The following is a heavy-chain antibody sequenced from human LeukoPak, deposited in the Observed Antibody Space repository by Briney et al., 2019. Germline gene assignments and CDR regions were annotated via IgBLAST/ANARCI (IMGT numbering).Heavy chain of an antibody. V-gene: IGHV1-45*02. J-gene: IGHJ4*02. CDR1: GYTFTYRY. CDR3: ARGLARTSMVTREGVRFDY. CDR2: ITPFNGNT. Sequence: SVKVSCKASGYTFTYRYLHWVRQAPGQALEWMGWITPFNGNTNYAQKFQDRVTMTRNTSISTAYMELSSLRSEDTAVYYCARGLARTSMVTREGVRFDYWGQGTLVTVSS. D-gene: IGHD5-18*01.